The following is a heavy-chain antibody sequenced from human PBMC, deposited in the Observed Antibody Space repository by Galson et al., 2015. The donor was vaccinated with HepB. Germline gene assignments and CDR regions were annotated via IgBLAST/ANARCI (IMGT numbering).Heavy chain of an antibody. CDR3: TGPAMIVVFIMGAY. D-gene: IGHD3-22*01. V-gene: IGHV3-23*01. Sequence: SLRLSCAASGFTFSSYGMHWVRQAPGKGLEWVSTVTDSGASTYYADSVKGRFTISRDISKNTLYLQLNSLRAEDTAVYYCTGPAMIVVFIMGAYWGQGTPVTVSS. CDR1: GFTFSSYG. CDR2: VTDSGAST. J-gene: IGHJ4*02.